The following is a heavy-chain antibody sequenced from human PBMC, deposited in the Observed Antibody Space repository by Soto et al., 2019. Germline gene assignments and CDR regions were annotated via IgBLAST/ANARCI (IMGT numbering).Heavy chain of an antibody. CDR3: ARADPDYYYYGMDV. J-gene: IGHJ6*02. CDR1: GGSISSYY. CDR2: IYYSGST. Sequence: SETLSLTCTVSGGSISSYYWSWIRQPPGKGLEWIGYIYYSGSTNYNPSLKSRVTISVDTSKNQFSLKLSSVTAADTAVYYCARADPDYYYYGMDVWGQGTTVTVS. V-gene: IGHV4-59*01.